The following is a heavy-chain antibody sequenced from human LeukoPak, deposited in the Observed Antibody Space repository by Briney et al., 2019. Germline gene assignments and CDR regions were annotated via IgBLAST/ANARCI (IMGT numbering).Heavy chain of an antibody. CDR2: ISGSGGST. CDR1: GFTFSSYA. J-gene: IGHJ4*02. V-gene: IGHV3-23*01. D-gene: IGHD1-26*01. Sequence: QTGGSLRLSCAASGFTFSSYAMSWVRQAPGKGLEWVSAISGSGGSTYCADSVKGRFTISRDNSKNTLYLQMNSLRAEDTAVYYCANHASGSRWTYYFDYWGQGTLVTVSS. CDR3: ANHASGSRWTYYFDY.